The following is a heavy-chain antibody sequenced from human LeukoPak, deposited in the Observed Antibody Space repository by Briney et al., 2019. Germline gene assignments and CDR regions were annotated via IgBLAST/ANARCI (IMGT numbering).Heavy chain of an antibody. CDR2: ISSSGSTI. CDR1: GFTFSDYY. CDR3: ARAIAVAGPAKRNWFDP. Sequence: GGSLRLSCAASGFTFSDYYMSWIRQAPGKGLEWVSYISSSGSTIYYADSVKGRFTISRDNAKNSLYLQMNSLRAEDTAVYYCARAIAVAGPAKRNWFDPWGQGTPVTVSS. J-gene: IGHJ5*02. V-gene: IGHV3-11*04. D-gene: IGHD6-19*01.